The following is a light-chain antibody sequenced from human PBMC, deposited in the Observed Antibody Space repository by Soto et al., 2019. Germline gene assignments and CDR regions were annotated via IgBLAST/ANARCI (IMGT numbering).Light chain of an antibody. CDR1: QSVSNN. V-gene: IGKV3-15*01. Sequence: EVVLTQSPDTLSLPPGERATLSCRASQSVSNNYLAWYQQKPGQAPRLLIYGASTRATGLPARFSGSGSGTDFTLTISSLQSEDFAVYYCQQYNTWPPITFGQGTRLEIK. J-gene: IGKJ5*01. CDR3: QQYNTWPPIT. CDR2: GAS.